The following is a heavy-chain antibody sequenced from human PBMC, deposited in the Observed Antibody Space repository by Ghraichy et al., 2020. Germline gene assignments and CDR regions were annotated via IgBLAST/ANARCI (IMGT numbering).Heavy chain of an antibody. CDR2: IYYSGST. D-gene: IGHD3-16*01. V-gene: IGHV4-61*01. CDR1: GGSVSSGSYY. J-gene: IGHJ4*02. Sequence: SETLSLTCTVSGGSVSSGSYYWSWIRQPPGKGLEWIGYIYYSGSTNYNPSLKSRVTISVDTSKNQFSLKLSSVTAADTAVYYCASESRFREHDYWGQGTLVTVSS. CDR3: ASESRFREHDY.